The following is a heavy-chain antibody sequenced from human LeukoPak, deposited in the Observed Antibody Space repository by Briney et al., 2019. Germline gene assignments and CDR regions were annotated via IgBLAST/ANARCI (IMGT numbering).Heavy chain of an antibody. CDR3: ARDLGLLWFGELLSVPVETDY. D-gene: IGHD3-10*01. CDR2: INPNSGGT. Sequence: ASVKVSCKASGYTFTGYYMHWVRQAPGQGLEWMGWINPNSGGTNYAQKFQGRVTMTRDTSISTAYMELSRLRSDDTAVYYCARDLGLLWFGELLSVPVETDYWGQGTLVTVSS. J-gene: IGHJ4*02. V-gene: IGHV1-2*02. CDR1: GYTFTGYY.